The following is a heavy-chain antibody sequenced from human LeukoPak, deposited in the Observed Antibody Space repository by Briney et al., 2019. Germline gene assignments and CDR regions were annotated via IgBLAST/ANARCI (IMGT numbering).Heavy chain of an antibody. CDR2: IYDSGST. CDR3: ARVRPKYYEIRAYGIVQI. CDR1: GGSARGDL. D-gene: IGHD3-22*01. Sequence: ETPSLTSIVSGGSARGDLRASIRQSPGKGLDWVGYIYDSGSTDYNPSLKGRVTISVDPSKNQFYLKLSSATAADTAVYYCARVRPKYYEIRAYGIVQIWGQGTMVTVSS. V-gene: IGHV4-59*02. J-gene: IGHJ3*02.